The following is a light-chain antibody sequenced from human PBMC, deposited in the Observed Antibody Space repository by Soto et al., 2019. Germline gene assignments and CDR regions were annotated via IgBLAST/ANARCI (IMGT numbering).Light chain of an antibody. Sequence: EIVMTQSPATLSVSPGERATLSCRASQSVSSNLAWYQQKPGQAPRLLIYGASTRATGIPARFSGSRSGTEFTLIISSLQSEDFAVYYCQQYNNWPPWTFSQGTNLEIK. V-gene: IGKV3-15*01. CDR1: QSVSSN. CDR3: QQYNNWPPWT. J-gene: IGKJ2*02. CDR2: GAS.